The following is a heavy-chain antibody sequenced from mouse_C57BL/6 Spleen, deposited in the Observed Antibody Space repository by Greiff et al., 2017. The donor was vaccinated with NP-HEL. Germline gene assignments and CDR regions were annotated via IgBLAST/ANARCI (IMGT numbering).Heavy chain of an antibody. CDR1: GFNIKDDY. CDR2: IDPENGDT. J-gene: IGHJ4*01. Sequence: EVKLQESGAELVRPGASVKLSCTASGFNIKDDYMHWVQQRPEQGLEWIGWIDPENGDTEYASKFQGKATITADTSSNTAYLQLSSLTSEDTAVYYCTHYYYGSESGAMDYWGQGTSVTVSS. CDR3: THYYYGSESGAMDY. D-gene: IGHD1-1*01. V-gene: IGHV14-4*01.